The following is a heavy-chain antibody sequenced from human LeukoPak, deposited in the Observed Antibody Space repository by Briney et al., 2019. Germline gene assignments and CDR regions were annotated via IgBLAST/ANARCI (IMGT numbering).Heavy chain of an antibody. J-gene: IGHJ6*03. CDR3: ARVVGEDVVVPAAIQYHYYYYMDV. D-gene: IGHD2-2*01. CDR1: GYTFTGYY. CDR2: INPNSGGT. Sequence: ASVKVSCKASGYTFTGYYMHWVRQAPGQGLEWMGWINPNSGGTNYAQKFQGRVTMTRNTSISTAYMELSSLRSDDTAVYYCARVVGEDVVVPAAIQYHYYYYMDVWGKGTTVTISS. V-gene: IGHV1-2*02.